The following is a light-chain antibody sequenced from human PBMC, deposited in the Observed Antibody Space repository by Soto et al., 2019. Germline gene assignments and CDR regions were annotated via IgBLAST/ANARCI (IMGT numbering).Light chain of an antibody. J-gene: IGKJ3*01. CDR1: QSITNY. CDR2: AAS. Sequence: DIQMTQSPSSLSASIGDRVTITCRASQSITNYLNWYQQTPGKAPNLLIYAASILQSGVPSRFSGSGSVTDFTLTINSLQPEDFATYYCQQSSSTPFTFGPGTRVDIK. V-gene: IGKV1-39*01. CDR3: QQSSSTPFT.